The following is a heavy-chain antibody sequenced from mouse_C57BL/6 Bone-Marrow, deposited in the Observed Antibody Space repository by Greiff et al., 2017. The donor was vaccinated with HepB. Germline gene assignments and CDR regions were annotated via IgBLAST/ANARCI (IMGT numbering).Heavy chain of an antibody. CDR1: GFTFSSYG. J-gene: IGHJ1*03. CDR3: ARGHYGSSYGYFDV. D-gene: IGHD1-1*01. V-gene: IGHV5-6*01. CDR2: ISSGGSYT. Sequence: EVQVVESGGDLVKPGGSLKLSCAASGFTFSSYGMSWVRQTPDKRLEWVATISSGGSYTYYPDSVKGRFTISRDNAKNTLYLQMSSLKSEDTAMYYCARGHYGSSYGYFDVWGKGTTVTVSS.